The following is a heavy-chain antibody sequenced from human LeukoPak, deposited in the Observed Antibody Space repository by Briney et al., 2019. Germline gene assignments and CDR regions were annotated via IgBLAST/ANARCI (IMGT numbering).Heavy chain of an antibody. CDR2: ISGSGGST. Sequence: GSLRLSCSAPGIPLKSYSMGRVRQAPREGLEGVSSISGSGGSTDYADSVKGRFTISRDNSKNTLYLQMNTLGVEDTAVYYCAKDPVNWGQDSGTFDIWGQGTMVTVSS. CDR1: GIPLKSYS. J-gene: IGHJ3*02. V-gene: IGHV3-23*01. D-gene: IGHD3-16*01. CDR3: AKDPVNWGQDSGTFDI.